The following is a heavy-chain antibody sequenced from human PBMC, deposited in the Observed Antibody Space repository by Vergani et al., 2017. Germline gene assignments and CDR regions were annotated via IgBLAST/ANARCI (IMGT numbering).Heavy chain of an antibody. CDR1: GGSISSGGYS. CDR2: IYHSGST. CDR3: ARDHCSSTSCFFWYY. V-gene: IGHV4-30-2*01. D-gene: IGHD2-2*01. Sequence: QLQLQESGSGLVKPSQTLSLTCAVSGGSISSGGYSWSWIRQPPGKGLEWIGYIYHSGSTYYNPSLKSRVTISVDRSKKQFSLKLSSVTAADTAVYYCARDHCSSTSCFFWYYWGQGTLVTVSS. J-gene: IGHJ4*02.